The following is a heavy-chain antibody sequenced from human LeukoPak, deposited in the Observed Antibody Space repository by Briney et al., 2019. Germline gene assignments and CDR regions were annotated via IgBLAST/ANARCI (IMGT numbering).Heavy chain of an antibody. CDR3: AKEYGYTYGEFDY. V-gene: IGHV3-21*04. Sequence: GGSLRLSCAASGFTFSTYIMNWVRQTPGKGLEWVSSIGTSTSYIYYADSVKGRFTISRDNSKNTLYLQMNSLRAEDTAVYYCAKEYGYTYGEFDYWGQGTLVTVSS. D-gene: IGHD5-18*01. CDR1: GFTFSTYI. J-gene: IGHJ4*02. CDR2: IGTSTSYI.